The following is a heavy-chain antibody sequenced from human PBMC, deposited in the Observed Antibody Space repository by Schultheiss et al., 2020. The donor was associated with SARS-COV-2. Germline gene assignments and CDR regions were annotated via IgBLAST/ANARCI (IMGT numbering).Heavy chain of an antibody. CDR3: ARDRQGSSIEQWLVPGDRAFDI. D-gene: IGHD6-19*01. CDR1: GFTFSTYA. Sequence: GESLKISCAASGFTFSTYAMSWVRQAPGKGLEWLSTISDSGGSTYYADSVKGRFTISRDNAKNSLYLQMNSLRAEDTAVYYCARDRQGSSIEQWLVPGDRAFDIWGQGTMVTVSS. CDR2: ISDSGGST. J-gene: IGHJ3*02. V-gene: IGHV3-23*01.